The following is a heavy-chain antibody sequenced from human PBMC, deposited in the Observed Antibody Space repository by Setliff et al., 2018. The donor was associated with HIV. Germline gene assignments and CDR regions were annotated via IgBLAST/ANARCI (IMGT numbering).Heavy chain of an antibody. V-gene: IGHV4-38-2*01. CDR2: IYHSGST. J-gene: IGHJ4*02. Sequence: SETLSHTCAVSGYFISSGYYWGWIRQPPGKGLEWIGRIYHSGSTTYNPSLKSRVTISVDTSKNQFSLKLSSVTAADTAVYYCARGVRIRVVTATYFDYWGQGTLVTVSS. CDR1: GYFISSGYY. D-gene: IGHD3-10*01. CDR3: ARGVRIRVVTATYFDY.